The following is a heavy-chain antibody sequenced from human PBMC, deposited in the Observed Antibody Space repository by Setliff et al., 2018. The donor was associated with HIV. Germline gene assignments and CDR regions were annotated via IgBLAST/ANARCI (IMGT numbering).Heavy chain of an antibody. CDR3: ARDYLYYNLYNGSPVYGMDV. CDR2: ISSSGAST. Sequence: PGGSLRLSCTASGFTFNIYSMSWVRQAPGKGLEWLSYISSSGASTDYADSVRGRFTISRDNADNSLYLQMTGLRVEDTAVYYCARDYLYYNLYNGSPVYGMDVWGQGTTVTVSS. J-gene: IGHJ6*02. CDR1: GFTFNIYS. D-gene: IGHD3-3*01. V-gene: IGHV3-48*04.